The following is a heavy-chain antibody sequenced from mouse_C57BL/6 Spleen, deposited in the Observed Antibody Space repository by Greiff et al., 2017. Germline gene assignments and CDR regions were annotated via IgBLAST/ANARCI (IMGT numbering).Heavy chain of an antibody. V-gene: IGHV1-81*01. CDR3: ARRYYGSSGAAMDY. J-gene: IGHJ4*01. CDR1: GYTFTSSG. CDR2: IYPRSGNT. Sequence: QVQLKESGAELARPGASVKLSCKASGYTFTSSGISWVKQRTGQGLEWIGEIYPRSGNTYYNEKFKGKATLTADKSSSTAYMELRSLTSEDSAVYFCARRYYGSSGAAMDYWGQGTSVTVAS. D-gene: IGHD1-1*01.